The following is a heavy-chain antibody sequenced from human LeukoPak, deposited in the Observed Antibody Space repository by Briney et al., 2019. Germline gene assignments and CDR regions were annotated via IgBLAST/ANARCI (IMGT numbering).Heavy chain of an antibody. J-gene: IGHJ4*02. D-gene: IGHD6-13*01. CDR3: ARDWVAAIFDY. CDR2: INPNSGGT. V-gene: IGHV1-2*02. Sequence: AASVKVSCKASGYTFTGYYMHWVRQAPGQGLEWMGWINPNSGGTNYAQKFQGRVTMTRDTSISTAYMELRSLRSDDTAVYYCARDWVAAIFDYWGQGTLVTVSS. CDR1: GYTFTGYY.